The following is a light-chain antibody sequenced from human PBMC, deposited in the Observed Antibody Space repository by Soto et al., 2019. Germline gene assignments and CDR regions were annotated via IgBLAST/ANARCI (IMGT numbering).Light chain of an antibody. CDR2: EVS. CDR1: SSDVGKYNY. CDR3: SAYAGSNNFV. J-gene: IGLJ1*01. Sequence: QSALTQPASVSGSPGQSITISCTGTSSDVGKYNYVSWYQQHPAKAPKLMIFEVSQRPSGVPDRFSGSKSGNTASLTVSGLQTEDEADYYCSAYAGSNNFVFGSGTKLTVL. V-gene: IGLV2-8*01.